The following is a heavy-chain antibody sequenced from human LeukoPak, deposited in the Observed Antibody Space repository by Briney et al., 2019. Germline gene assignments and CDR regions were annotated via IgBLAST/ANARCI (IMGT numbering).Heavy chain of an antibody. CDR1: GYSFTSYW. J-gene: IGHJ3*02. Sequence: GESLKISCKGSGYSFTSYWIGWVRQMPGKGLEWMGIIYPGDSDTRYSPSFQGQVTISADKSISTAYLQWSSLKASDTAMYYCAQKNDYGDYLDAFDIWGQGTMVTVPS. V-gene: IGHV5-51*01. CDR2: IYPGDSDT. CDR3: AQKNDYGDYLDAFDI. D-gene: IGHD4-17*01.